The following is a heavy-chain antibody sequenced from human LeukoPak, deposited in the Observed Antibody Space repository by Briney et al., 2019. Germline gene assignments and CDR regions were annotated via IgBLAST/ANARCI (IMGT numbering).Heavy chain of an antibody. Sequence: GGSLRLSCAASGSTFSNYWMSWVRQAPGKGLEWVANIKEDGSEKYYVDSVKGRFTISRDNAKNSLYLQMNSLRAEDTAVYYCAIRAAPALDYWGQGTLVTVSS. J-gene: IGHJ4*02. CDR3: AIRAAPALDY. D-gene: IGHD6-6*01. CDR2: IKEDGSEK. CDR1: GSTFSNYW. V-gene: IGHV3-7*01.